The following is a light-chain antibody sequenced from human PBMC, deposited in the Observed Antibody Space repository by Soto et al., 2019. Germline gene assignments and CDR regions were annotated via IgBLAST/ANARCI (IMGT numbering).Light chain of an antibody. J-gene: IGLJ3*02. Sequence: QTVVTQEPSVSVSPGGTVTLTCGLSSGSVSTNYYPSWYQQTPGQAPRTLIYSTNTRSSGVPDRFSGSILGNKAALTITGAQADDESDYYWVLYMGSGIWVFGGGTKLTVL. CDR1: SGSVSTNYY. CDR3: VLYMGSGIWV. CDR2: STN. V-gene: IGLV8-61*01.